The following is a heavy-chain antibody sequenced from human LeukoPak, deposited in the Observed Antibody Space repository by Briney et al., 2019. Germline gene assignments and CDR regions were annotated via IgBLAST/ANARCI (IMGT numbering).Heavy chain of an antibody. V-gene: IGHV3-30*04. CDR3: AKESRSVVVTVDPYCFEY. D-gene: IGHD2-21*02. J-gene: IGHJ4*02. CDR2: ISGEGSNK. Sequence: PGSSLRPSWAAAEFTSSSYAMRWVRKPPGNVQGRGAVISGEGSNKCYAESVKGRVTISRDNYKNTLYLQMSSLRAEETAVYCCAKESRSVVVTVDPYCFEYWGQGTLVTVSS. CDR1: EFTSSSYA.